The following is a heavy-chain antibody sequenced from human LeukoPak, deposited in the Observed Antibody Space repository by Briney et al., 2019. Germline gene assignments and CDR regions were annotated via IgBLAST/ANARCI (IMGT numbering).Heavy chain of an antibody. CDR3: AREYSADYFRDPFDPFDI. CDR1: GYTFTSYD. V-gene: IGHV1-8*01. D-gene: IGHD3-10*01. CDR2: MNPNSANT. J-gene: IGHJ3*02. Sequence: ASVKVSCKASGYTFTSYDINWVRQATGQGLEWMGWMNPNSANTGYAQNFQGRVTMTRDTSISTAYMELSRLRSDDTAVYYCAREYSADYFRDPFDPFDIWGQGTMVTVSS.